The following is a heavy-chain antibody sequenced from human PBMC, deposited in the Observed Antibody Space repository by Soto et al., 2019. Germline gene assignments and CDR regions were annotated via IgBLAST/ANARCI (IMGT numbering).Heavy chain of an antibody. D-gene: IGHD5-18*01. CDR1: GYTFTSYG. CDR2: IIPIFGTA. Sequence: SVKVSCKASGYTFTSYGISWVRQAPGQGLEWMGGIIPIFGTANYAQKFQGRVTITADESTSTAYMELSSLRSEDTAVYYCARGRKGYSYPAFDIWGQGTMVTVSS. J-gene: IGHJ3*02. CDR3: ARGRKGYSYPAFDI. V-gene: IGHV1-69*13.